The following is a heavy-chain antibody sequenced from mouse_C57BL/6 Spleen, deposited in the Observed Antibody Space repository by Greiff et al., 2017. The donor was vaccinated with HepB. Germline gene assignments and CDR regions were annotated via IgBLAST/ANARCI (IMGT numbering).Heavy chain of an antibody. CDR1: GFTFSDYY. CDR2: ISNGGGST. D-gene: IGHD2-4*01. V-gene: IGHV5-12*01. Sequence: EVKLVESGGGLVQPGWSLKLSCAASGFTFSDYYMYWVRQTPEKRLEWVAYISNGGGSTYYPDTVKGRFTISRDNAKNTLYLQMSRLKSEDTAMYYCARLYYDYDENAMDYWGQGTSVTVSS. J-gene: IGHJ4*01. CDR3: ARLYYDYDENAMDY.